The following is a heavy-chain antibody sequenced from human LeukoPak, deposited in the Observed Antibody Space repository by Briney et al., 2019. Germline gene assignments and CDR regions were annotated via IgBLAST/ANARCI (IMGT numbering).Heavy chain of an antibody. CDR1: GGSISNNNW. V-gene: IGHV4-4*02. Sequence: SETLSLTCSVSGGSISNNNWWSWVRQSPGKGLGWIGNIYHSGTTHYNPSLKSRVTISVDTSKNQFSLKLSSVTAADTAVYYCARVGDYVWGPRRVWFDPWGQGTLVTVSS. CDR3: ARVGDYVWGPRRVWFDP. J-gene: IGHJ5*02. D-gene: IGHD3-16*01. CDR2: IYHSGTT.